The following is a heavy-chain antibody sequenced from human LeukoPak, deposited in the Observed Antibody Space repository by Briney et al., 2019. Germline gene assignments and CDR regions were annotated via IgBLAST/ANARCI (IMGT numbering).Heavy chain of an antibody. Sequence: PGGSLRLSCTASGFTFGDYAMSWVRQAPGKGLEWVGFIRSRAYGGTTEYAASVKGRFTISRDDSKSIAYLQMNSLKTEDTAVYYCTRSIAAAGISWFDPWGQGTLVTVSS. CDR2: IRSRAYGGTT. V-gene: IGHV3-49*04. CDR3: TRSIAAAGISWFDP. J-gene: IGHJ5*02. CDR1: GFTFGDYA. D-gene: IGHD6-13*01.